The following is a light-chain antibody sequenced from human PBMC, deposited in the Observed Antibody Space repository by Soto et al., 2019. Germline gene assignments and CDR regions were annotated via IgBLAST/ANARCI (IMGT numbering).Light chain of an antibody. CDR3: QHYDIATRT. CDR1: QSVPSDS. V-gene: IGKV3-20*01. J-gene: IGKJ1*01. Sequence: EIVLTQSAATLSVSPGEEAILSYRASQSVPSDSLAWYQHKPGQAPRLLIYATSKKATGVPARFGGSGTGTDFTLSVNTVQPEDFAVYYCQHYDIATRTFGPGTKLEVK. CDR2: ATS.